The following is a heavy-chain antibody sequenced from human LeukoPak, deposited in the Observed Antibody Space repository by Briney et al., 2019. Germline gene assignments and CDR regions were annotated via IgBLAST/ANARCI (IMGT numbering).Heavy chain of an antibody. CDR1: GYTFTGYY. CDR2: ISAYNGNT. J-gene: IGHJ4*02. Sequence: ASVKVSCKASGYTFTGYYMHWVRQAPGQGLEWMGWISAYNGNTNYAQKLQGRVTMTTDTSTSTAYMELRSLRSDDTAVYYCARVYDYYDSSGYPDYWGQGTLVTVSS. D-gene: IGHD3-22*01. CDR3: ARVYDYYDSSGYPDY. V-gene: IGHV1-18*04.